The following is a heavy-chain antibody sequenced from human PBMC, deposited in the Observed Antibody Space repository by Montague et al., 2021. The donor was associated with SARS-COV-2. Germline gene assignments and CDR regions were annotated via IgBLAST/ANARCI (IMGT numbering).Heavy chain of an antibody. CDR3: ARGVETGTLFTYYYYGMDV. Sequence: SLRLSCAASGFTFSSCAMYWVRQAPGKGLEWVAVISYDGSNKYYADSVKGRFTISRDNSKNTLYVQMDSLRAEDTAVYYCARGVETGTLFTYYYYGMDVWGQGTTVTVSS. CDR1: GFTFSSCA. CDR2: ISYDGSNK. D-gene: IGHD1-7*01. V-gene: IGHV3-30-3*01. J-gene: IGHJ6*02.